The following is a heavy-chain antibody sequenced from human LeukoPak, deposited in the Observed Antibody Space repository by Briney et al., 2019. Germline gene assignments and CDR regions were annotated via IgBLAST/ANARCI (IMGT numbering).Heavy chain of an antibody. J-gene: IGHJ5*02. Sequence: VSVKVSCKASGYTFTSYDINWVRQATGQGLEWMGWMNPNSGKTGYAQKFQGRVTMTRNTSISTASMELSSLRSEDTAVHYCPRSRYNWNYRGKVNWFDPWGQGTLVTVSS. CDR2: MNPNSGKT. V-gene: IGHV1-8*01. CDR3: PRSRYNWNYRGKVNWFDP. D-gene: IGHD1-7*01. CDR1: GYTFTSYD.